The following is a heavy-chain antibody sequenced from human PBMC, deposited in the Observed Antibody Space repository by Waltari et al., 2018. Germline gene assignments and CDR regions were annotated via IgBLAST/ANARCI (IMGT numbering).Heavy chain of an antibody. CDR2: IYHSGSI. CDR3: ARRSSSWSLQLDYFDY. D-gene: IGHD6-13*01. J-gene: IGHJ4*02. V-gene: IGHV4-30-2*01. CDR1: GGSISSGGYS. Sequence: QLQLQESGSGLVKPSQTLSLTCAVSGGSISSGGYSWSWIRQPPGKGLEWIGYIYHSGSIYYNPSLKSRVTISVDRSKNQFSLKLSSVTAADTAVYYCARRSSSWSLQLDYFDYWGQGTLVTVSS.